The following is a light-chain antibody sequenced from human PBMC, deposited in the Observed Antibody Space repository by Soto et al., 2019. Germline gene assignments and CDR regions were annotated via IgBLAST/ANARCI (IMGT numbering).Light chain of an antibody. CDR3: PAEE. CDR2: DAS. CDR1: QSISSW. Sequence: DIQMTQSPSTLSASVGERVAITCRASQSISSWLAWYQQKPGKAPKLLIYDASSLESGVPSRFSGSGSGTEFTLTISSLQPDDFATYYCPAEEFGQGTKV. J-gene: IGKJ1*01. V-gene: IGKV1-5*01.